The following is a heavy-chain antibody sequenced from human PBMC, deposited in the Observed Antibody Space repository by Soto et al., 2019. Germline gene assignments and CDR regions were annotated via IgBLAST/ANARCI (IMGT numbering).Heavy chain of an antibody. CDR1: GGSISSSSYY. CDR2: IYYSGST. J-gene: IGHJ6*02. Sequence: SETLSLTCTVSGGSISSSSYYWGWIRQPPGKGLEWIGSIYYSGSTYYNPSLKSRVTISVDTSKNQFSLKLSSVTAADTAVYYCARLPSYGGNLVGYYYYGMDVWGQGTTVTLPS. D-gene: IGHD4-17*01. CDR3: ARLPSYGGNLVGYYYYGMDV. V-gene: IGHV4-39*01.